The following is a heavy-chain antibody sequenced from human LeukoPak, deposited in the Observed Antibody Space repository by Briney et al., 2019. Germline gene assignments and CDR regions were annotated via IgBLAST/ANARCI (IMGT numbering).Heavy chain of an antibody. D-gene: IGHD4-23*01. CDR1: GGSISDFY. CDR2: IYSSGNT. Sequence: SETLSLTCSVSGGSISDFYWSWIRQPAGRGLEWIGRIYSSGNTNYNPSLKSRVTMSLDASKNQFSLKLSSVTAADTAVYYCARNSGDYWGQGTLVTVSS. J-gene: IGHJ4*02. CDR3: ARNSGDY. V-gene: IGHV4-4*07.